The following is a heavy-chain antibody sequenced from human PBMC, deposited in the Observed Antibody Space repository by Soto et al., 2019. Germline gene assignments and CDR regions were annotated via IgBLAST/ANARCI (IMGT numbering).Heavy chain of an antibody. J-gene: IGHJ4*02. CDR3: ARGAINCSGGSCYGY. V-gene: IGHV1-69*02. Sequence: QVQLVQSGAEVKKPGSSVKVSCKASGGTFSSYTISWVRQAPGQGLEWMGRIIPILGIANYAQKFQGRVTITADKSTSTAYMELSSVRSEDTAVYYCARGAINCSGGSCYGYWGQGTLVTVSS. CDR2: IIPILGIA. D-gene: IGHD2-15*01. CDR1: GGTFSSYT.